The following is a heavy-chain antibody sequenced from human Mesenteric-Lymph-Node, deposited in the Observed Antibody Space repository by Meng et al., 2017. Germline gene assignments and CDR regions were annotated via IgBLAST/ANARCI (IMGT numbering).Heavy chain of an antibody. CDR2: ISYDGSNK. Sequence: GGSLRLSCAASGFTFSSYAMHWVRQAPGKGLEWVAVISYDGSNKYYADSVKGRFTISRDNSKNTLYLQMNSLRAEDTALYYCAKERSRGDFEYWGQGTLVTVSS. CDR3: AKERSRGDFEY. CDR1: GFTFSSYA. J-gene: IGHJ4*02. V-gene: IGHV3-30-3*02. D-gene: IGHD1-26*01.